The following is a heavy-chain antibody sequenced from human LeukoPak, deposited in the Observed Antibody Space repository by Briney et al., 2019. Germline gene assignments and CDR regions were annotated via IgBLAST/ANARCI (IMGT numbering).Heavy chain of an antibody. D-gene: IGHD3-22*01. CDR2: ISLYNGDT. J-gene: IGHJ4*02. CDR1: GYTFSNYG. CDR3: AKSASSSGYYLPFDY. V-gene: IGHV1-18*01. Sequence: ASVKVSCRASGYTFSNYGIGWVRQAPGQGLEWIGWISLYNGDTNYAQKVQGRVTMTTDTSTNTAYMELRSLRSDDTAAYYCAKSASSSGYYLPFDYWGQGTPVTVSS.